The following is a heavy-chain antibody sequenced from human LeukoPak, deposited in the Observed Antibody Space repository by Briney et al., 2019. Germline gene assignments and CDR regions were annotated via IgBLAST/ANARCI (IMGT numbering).Heavy chain of an antibody. Sequence: GGSLRLSCAASGFTFSSYSMNWVRQAPGKGLEWVSYISSSSSSIYYADSVKGRFTISRDNAKNSLYLQLSSLRTEDMAVYYCSRSAPTLPAYWGQGTLVTVSS. V-gene: IGHV3-48*04. CDR1: GFTFSSYS. J-gene: IGHJ4*02. CDR2: ISSSSSSI. CDR3: SRSAPTLPAY.